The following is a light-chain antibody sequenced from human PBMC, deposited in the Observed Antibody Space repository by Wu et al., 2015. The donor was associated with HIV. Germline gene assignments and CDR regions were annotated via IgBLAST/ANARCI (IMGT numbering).Light chain of an antibody. J-gene: IGKJ5*01. V-gene: IGKV3-20*01. Sequence: EIVLTQSPGTLSLSPGDRASLSCRASQSVTSNELAWYQQKPGQSPRLLIYDASSRAAGLPDRFSGSGSGTDFTLTISRLEPEDFAVYYCQQYGSSPITFGQGTRLEIK. CDR1: QSVTSNE. CDR2: DAS. CDR3: QQYGSSPIT.